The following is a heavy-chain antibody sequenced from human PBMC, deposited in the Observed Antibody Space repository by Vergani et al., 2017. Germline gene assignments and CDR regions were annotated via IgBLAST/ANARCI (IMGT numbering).Heavy chain of an antibody. Sequence: QLQLQESGPGLVKPSETLSLTCTVSGCSISSSSYYWGWIRQPPGKGLEWIGSAYYSGSTYYNPSLKSRVTISVDTSKNQFSLKVSSVTAADTAVYYCARHLGYCTNGVCYTPNYFDYWGQGTLVTVSS. CDR2: AYYSGST. D-gene: IGHD2-8*01. CDR3: ARHLGYCTNGVCYTPNYFDY. V-gene: IGHV4-39*01. CDR1: GCSISSSSYY. J-gene: IGHJ4*02.